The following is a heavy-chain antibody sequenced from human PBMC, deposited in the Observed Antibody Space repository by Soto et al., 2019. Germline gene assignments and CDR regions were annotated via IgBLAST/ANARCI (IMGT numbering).Heavy chain of an antibody. CDR1: GGTFNTYS. Sequence: QVQLVQSGAEVKKPGSSVMVSCTTSGGTFNTYSTSWVRQAPGQGLEWMGAIIPVFGVPNYAQKFQGRVTITAEESSSTAYMELSSLRSEDTAVYYYAMARGKLGWFDPWGQGTLVTVSS. CDR3: AMARGKLGWFDP. D-gene: IGHD3-3*02. CDR2: IIPVFGVP. J-gene: IGHJ5*02. V-gene: IGHV1-69*01.